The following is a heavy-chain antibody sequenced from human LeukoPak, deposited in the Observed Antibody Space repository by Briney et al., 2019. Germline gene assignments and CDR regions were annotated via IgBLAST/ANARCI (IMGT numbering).Heavy chain of an antibody. CDR1: GGSISSGSYY. J-gene: IGHJ4*02. D-gene: IGHD3-16*02. Sequence: SQTLSLTCTVSGGSISSGSYYWSWIRQPAGKGLEWIGRIYTSGSTNYNPSLKSRVTISVDTSKNQFSLKLSSVTAADTAVYYCARGAYDYVWGSYRSYFDYWGQGTLVTVSS. CDR2: IYTSGST. V-gene: IGHV4-61*02. CDR3: ARGAYDYVWGSYRSYFDY.